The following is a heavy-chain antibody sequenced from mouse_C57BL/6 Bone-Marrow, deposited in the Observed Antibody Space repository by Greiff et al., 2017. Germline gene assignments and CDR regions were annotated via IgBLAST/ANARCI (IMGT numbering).Heavy chain of an antibody. CDR3: SRQVTTVLATKYFDV. J-gene: IGHJ1*03. CDR2: ISGGGGNT. Sequence: EVKLMESGGGLVKPGGSLKLSCAASGFTFSSYTMSWVRQTPEKRLQWVAAISGGGGNTYYPDSVKGRFPISRGNDKNILYLQMSSLRSEDTALYYCSRQVTTVLATKYFDVWGTGTTVTVSS. D-gene: IGHD1-1*01. CDR1: GFTFSSYT. V-gene: IGHV5-9*01.